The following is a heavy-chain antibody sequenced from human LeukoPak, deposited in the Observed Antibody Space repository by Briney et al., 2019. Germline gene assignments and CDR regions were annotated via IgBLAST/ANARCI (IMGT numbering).Heavy chain of an antibody. CDR1: GFSFSTYA. Sequence: GGSLRLSCAASGFSFSTYAMTWVRQAPGTGLEWVSTITGSGGSTYYADSVKGRFTISRDNSKNTLYVQMNSLRAEDTAVYYCAKGVGVYTNWFDPWGQGTLVTVSS. J-gene: IGHJ5*02. D-gene: IGHD3-10*01. V-gene: IGHV3-23*01. CDR3: AKGVGVYTNWFDP. CDR2: ITGSGGST.